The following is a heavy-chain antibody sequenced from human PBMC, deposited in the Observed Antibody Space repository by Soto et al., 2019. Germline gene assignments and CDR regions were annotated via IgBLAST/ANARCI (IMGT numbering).Heavy chain of an antibody. D-gene: IGHD3-10*01. J-gene: IGHJ5*02. CDR1: GGTFSSYT. Sequence: QVQLVQSGAEVKKPGSSVKVSCKASGGTFSSYTISWVRQAPGQGLEWRGRIIPILGIANYAQKFQGRVTITADKSTSTAYMELSSLRSEDTAVYYCARVGSMVRGENWFDPWGQGTLVTVSS. V-gene: IGHV1-69*02. CDR2: IIPILGIA. CDR3: ARVGSMVRGENWFDP.